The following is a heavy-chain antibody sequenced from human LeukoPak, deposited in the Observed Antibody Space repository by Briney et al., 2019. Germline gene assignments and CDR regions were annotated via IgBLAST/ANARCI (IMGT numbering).Heavy chain of an antibody. D-gene: IGHD3-3*01. CDR2: IYTSGST. CDR3: ARVAAITIFGVVIRSDAFDI. V-gene: IGHV4-61*02. CDR1: GGSISSGGYY. Sequence: SETLSLTCTVSGGSISSGGYYWSWIRQPAGKGLEWIGRIYTSGSTNYNPSLKSRVTISVDTSKNQFSLKLSSVTAADTAVYYCARVAAITIFGVVIRSDAFDIWGQGTMVTVSS. J-gene: IGHJ3*02.